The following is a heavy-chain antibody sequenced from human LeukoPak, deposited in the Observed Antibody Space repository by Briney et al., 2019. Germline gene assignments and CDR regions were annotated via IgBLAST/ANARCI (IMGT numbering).Heavy chain of an antibody. V-gene: IGHV1-46*01. CDR2: INPSGGST. D-gene: IGHD2-2*01. CDR3: AREIVVVPSAMGFDP. Sequence: ASVKVSCKSSGYTFTTYYIHRGRQAPGQGLGWMGVINPSGGSTSVAQKFQARLTMTRDTSASTVYMELSGLSSEDTAVYYCAREIVVVPSAMGFDPWGQGTLVTVSS. CDR1: GYTFTTYY. J-gene: IGHJ5*02.